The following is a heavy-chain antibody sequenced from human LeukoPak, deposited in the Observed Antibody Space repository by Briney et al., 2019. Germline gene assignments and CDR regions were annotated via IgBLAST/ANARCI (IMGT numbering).Heavy chain of an antibody. Sequence: PGGSLRLSCAASGFTFSNYAMSWVRQAPGKGLEWVSGTSGGGGDTSYADSVKGRFTISRDNSKNTLYLHMSSLRAEDTAVYYCAKDTRYGSETFGAFDIWGQGTMITVSS. J-gene: IGHJ3*02. CDR1: GFTFSNYA. CDR3: AKDTRYGSETFGAFDI. V-gene: IGHV3-23*01. CDR2: TSGGGGDT. D-gene: IGHD3-10*01.